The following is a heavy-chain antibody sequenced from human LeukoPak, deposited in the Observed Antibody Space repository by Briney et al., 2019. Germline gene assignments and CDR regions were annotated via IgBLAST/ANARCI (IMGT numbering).Heavy chain of an antibody. Sequence: ASVTVSCKASGYTFTDYYLHWVRQAPGQGLEWMGLINPSSGGTNYAQKFQGRVTLTRDTSITTAYMELSRLTTDDTAVYYCARDYTGSYDYWAQGTLVTVSS. V-gene: IGHV1-2*02. D-gene: IGHD1-26*01. J-gene: IGHJ4*02. CDR2: INPSSGGT. CDR1: GYTFTDYY. CDR3: ARDYTGSYDY.